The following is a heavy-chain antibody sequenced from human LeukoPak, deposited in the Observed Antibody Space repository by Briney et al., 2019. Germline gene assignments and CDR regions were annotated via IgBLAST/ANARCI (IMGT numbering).Heavy chain of an antibody. CDR3: ARLRLGEFYPFDI. CDR1: GYTFTGYY. Sequence: ASVKVSCKASGYTFTGYYMHWVRQAPGQGLEWMGWINPNSGNTNYAQKLQGRVTMTTDTSTSTAYMELRSLRSDDTAVYYCARLRLGEFYPFDIWGQGTMVTVSS. CDR2: INPNSGNT. V-gene: IGHV1-18*04. J-gene: IGHJ3*02. D-gene: IGHD3-16*01.